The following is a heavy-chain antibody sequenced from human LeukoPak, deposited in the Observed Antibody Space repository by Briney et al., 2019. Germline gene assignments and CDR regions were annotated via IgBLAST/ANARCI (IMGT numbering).Heavy chain of an antibody. J-gene: IGHJ6*02. CDR3: ARVGVSWDIVVVPTREEYGMDV. D-gene: IGHD2-2*01. CDR2: INPNSGGT. CDR1: GYTFTGYY. V-gene: IGHV1-2*02. Sequence: ASVTVSRKASGYTFTGYYMHWVRQAPGQGLEWMGWINPNSGGTNYAQKFQGRVTMTRDTSISTAYMELSRLRSDDTAVYYCARVGVSWDIVVVPTREEYGMDVWGQGTTVTVSS.